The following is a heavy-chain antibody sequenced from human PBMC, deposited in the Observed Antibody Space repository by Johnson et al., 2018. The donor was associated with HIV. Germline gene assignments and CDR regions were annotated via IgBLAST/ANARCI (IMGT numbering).Heavy chain of an antibody. J-gene: IGHJ3*02. D-gene: IGHD2-2*01. Sequence: VQLVESGGGLVKPGGSLRLSCAASGFTVSSYAMHWVRQAPGKGLEWVAIISYDGSNKYYADSVKGRFTISRDNSKNTFYLQMNSLRAEDTAVYYSVVAAFSEGAFDIWGQGTMVTVSS. CDR2: ISYDGSNK. CDR1: GFTVSSYA. CDR3: VVAAFSEGAFDI. V-gene: IGHV3-30*04.